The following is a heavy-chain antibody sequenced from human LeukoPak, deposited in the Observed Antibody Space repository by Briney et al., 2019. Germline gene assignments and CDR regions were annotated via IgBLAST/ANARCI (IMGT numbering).Heavy chain of an antibody. CDR1: GGSYISYY. V-gene: IGHV4-4*09. D-gene: IGHD2/OR15-2a*01. CDR3: ARLLLGRAFDI. CDR2: IYTSGST. J-gene: IGHJ3*02. Sequence: PSETLSLTCTVSGGSYISYYWSWIRQPPGKGLEWIGYIYTSGSTNYNPSLKSRLTISVDTSKNQFSLKLSSVTAADTAVHYCARLLLGRAFDIWGQGTMVTVSS.